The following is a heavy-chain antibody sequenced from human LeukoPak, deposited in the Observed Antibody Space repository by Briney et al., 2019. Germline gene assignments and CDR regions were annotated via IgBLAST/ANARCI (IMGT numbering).Heavy chain of an antibody. CDR3: ARGETAAGFDY. D-gene: IGHD6-13*01. CDR2: INHSGST. J-gene: IGHJ4*02. V-gene: IGHV4-34*01. Sequence: SETLSLTCAVYGGSFSGYYWSWIRQPPGKGLEWIGEINHSGSTNYNPSLKSRVTISVDTSKNQFSLKLSSVTAADTAVYYCARGETAAGFDYWGQGTLVTASS. CDR1: GGSFSGYY.